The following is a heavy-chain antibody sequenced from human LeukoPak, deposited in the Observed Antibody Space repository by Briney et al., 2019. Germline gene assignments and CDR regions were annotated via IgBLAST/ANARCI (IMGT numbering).Heavy chain of an antibody. CDR3: ARDRGTYYDFWSGYYNY. D-gene: IGHD3-3*01. V-gene: IGHV1-18*01. CDR2: ISAYNGNT. CDR1: GYTFTSYG. Sequence: ASVKVSCKASGYTFTSYGISWVRQAPGQGLEWMGWISAYNGNTNYAQKLQGRVTMTTDTSTSTAYMELRSLRSDDTAVYYCARDRGTYYDFWSGYYNYWGQGTLVTVSS. J-gene: IGHJ4*02.